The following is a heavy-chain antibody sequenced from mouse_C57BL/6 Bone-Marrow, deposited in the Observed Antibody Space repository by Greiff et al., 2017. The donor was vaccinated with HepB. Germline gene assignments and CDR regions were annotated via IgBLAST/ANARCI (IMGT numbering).Heavy chain of an antibody. CDR2: INPGSGGT. D-gene: IGHD2-5*01. V-gene: IGHV1-54*01. Sequence: QVQLKQSGAELVRPGTSVKVSCKASGYAFTNYLIEWVKQRPGQGLEWIGVINPGSGGTNYNEKFKGKATLTADKSSSTAYMQLSSLTSEDSAVYFCARSFYYSNPNYYAMDYWGQGTSVTVSS. J-gene: IGHJ4*01. CDR3: ARSFYYSNPNYYAMDY. CDR1: GYAFTNYL.